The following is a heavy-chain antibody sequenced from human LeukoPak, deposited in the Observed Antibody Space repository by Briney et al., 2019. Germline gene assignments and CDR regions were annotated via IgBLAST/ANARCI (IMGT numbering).Heavy chain of an antibody. CDR3: ARGFPVTGPRTKVGNLRQRAQGSRKVPFDI. J-gene: IGHJ3*02. CDR1: GGSFSGYY. CDR2: INHSGST. D-gene: IGHD6-13*01. Sequence: SETLSLTCAVYGGSFSGYYWSWIRQPPGKGLEWIGEINHSGSTNYNPSLKSRVTISVDTSKNQFSLKLSSVTAADTAVYYCARGFPVTGPRTKVGNLRQRAQGSRKVPFDIWGQGTMVTVSS. V-gene: IGHV4-34*01.